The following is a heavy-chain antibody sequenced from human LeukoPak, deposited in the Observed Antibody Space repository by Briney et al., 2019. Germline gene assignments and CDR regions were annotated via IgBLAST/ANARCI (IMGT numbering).Heavy chain of an antibody. V-gene: IGHV4-59*01. CDR1: GGSISSYY. J-gene: IGHJ2*01. Sequence: SETLSLTCTVSGGSISSYYWSWIRQPPGKGLEWIGYIYYSGSTNYNPSLKSRVTISVDTSKNQFSLKLSSVTAADTAVYYCARDVGLRYFDPGYFDLWGRGTLVTVSS. D-gene: IGHD3-9*01. CDR2: IYYSGST. CDR3: ARDVGLRYFDPGYFDL.